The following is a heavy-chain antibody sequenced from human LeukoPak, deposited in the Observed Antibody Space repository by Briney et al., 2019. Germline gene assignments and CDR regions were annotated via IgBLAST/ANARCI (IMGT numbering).Heavy chain of an antibody. Sequence: GESLKISCKGSGYSFTSHWIGWVRQMPGKGLEWMGIIYPGDSDTRYSPSFQGQVTISADKSISTAYLQWSSLKASDTAMYYCARTYSGSYYPEGFDYWGQGTLVTVSS. CDR3: ARTYSGSYYPEGFDY. D-gene: IGHD1-26*01. CDR2: IYPGDSDT. CDR1: GYSFTSHW. J-gene: IGHJ4*02. V-gene: IGHV5-51*01.